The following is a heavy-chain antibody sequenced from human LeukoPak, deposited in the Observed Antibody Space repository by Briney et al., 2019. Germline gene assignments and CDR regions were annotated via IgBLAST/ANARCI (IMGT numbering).Heavy chain of an antibody. V-gene: IGHV1-2*02. D-gene: IGHD2/OR15-2a*01. J-gene: IGHJ6*02. Sequence: ASVRLSCTASGYTFTSYYMNWVRQAPGQGLEWISYINTNSSSTNYAHSVKGRVTITRDTSISTAYMELSRLRSDDTAVYYCATDPIYFAHLGVYSSCMDGGDQGLTATVS. CDR1: GYTFTSYY. CDR3: ATDPIYFAHLGVYSSCMDG. CDR2: INTNSSST.